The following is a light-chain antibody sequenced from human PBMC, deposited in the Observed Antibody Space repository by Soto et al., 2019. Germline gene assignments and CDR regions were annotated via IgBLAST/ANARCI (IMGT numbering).Light chain of an antibody. Sequence: IVLTQSRGTLSVYPGERATLSCRASQSVSSDLAWYHQKPGQAPRLLIYGASSRASGIPDRFSGSGSGTDFTLTINRLEPEDFAVYYCQQYDISPQAFGQGTKVDIK. CDR3: QQYDISPQA. CDR1: QSVSSD. V-gene: IGKV3-20*01. J-gene: IGKJ1*01. CDR2: GAS.